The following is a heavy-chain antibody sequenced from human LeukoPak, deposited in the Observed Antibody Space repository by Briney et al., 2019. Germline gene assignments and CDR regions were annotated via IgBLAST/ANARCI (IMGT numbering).Heavy chain of an antibody. D-gene: IGHD2-21*02. CDR1: GYTFTSYG. J-gene: IGHJ4*02. CDR2: ISAYNGNT. Sequence: GASVKVSCKASGYTFTSYGISWVRQAPGQGLEWMGWISAYNGNTNYAQKLQGRVTMTTDTSTSTAYMELRSLRSDDTAVYYCARELAYCGGDCYYAIGYWGQGTLVTVSS. CDR3: ARELAYCGGDCYYAIGY. V-gene: IGHV1-18*01.